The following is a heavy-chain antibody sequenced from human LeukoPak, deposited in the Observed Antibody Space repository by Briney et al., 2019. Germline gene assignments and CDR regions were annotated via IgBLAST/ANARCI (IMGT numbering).Heavy chain of an antibody. V-gene: IGHV3-30-3*01. CDR1: GLTFSTYA. CDR2: ISDDGSNK. J-gene: IGHJ4*02. CDR3: ATGGSSGWSDY. D-gene: IGHD6-19*01. Sequence: GGPLRLPCGASGLTFSTYAMHGFPKSPGKAPEGVAVISDDGSNKYYADSVKGRFTISSDNSKNTVYLQMNRLRNDDTGVFYCATGGSSGWSDYWGQGTLVTVSS.